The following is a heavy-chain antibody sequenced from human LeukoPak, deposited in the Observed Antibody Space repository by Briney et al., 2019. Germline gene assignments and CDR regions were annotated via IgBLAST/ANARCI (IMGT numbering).Heavy chain of an antibody. CDR3: ARGDYYDSSGYYSRTWFDP. Sequence: ASVKVSCKASGYTFISYDINWVLQATGQGLEWMGWMNPNSGNTGYAQKFQGRVTITLNTSISTAYMELSSLRSEDTAVYYCARGDYYDSSGYYSRTWFDPWGQGTLVTVSS. J-gene: IGHJ5*02. D-gene: IGHD3-22*01. CDR1: GYTFISYD. V-gene: IGHV1-8*03. CDR2: MNPNSGNT.